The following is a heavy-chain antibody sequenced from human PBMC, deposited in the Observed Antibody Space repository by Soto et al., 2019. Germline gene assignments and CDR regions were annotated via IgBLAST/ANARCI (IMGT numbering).Heavy chain of an antibody. CDR1: GYSFTSYW. J-gene: IGHJ6*02. CDR3: ARQRSEGGYCSNTSSNCYYYCGMDV. V-gene: IGHV5-51*01. Sequence: PGESLKISCKGSGYSFTSYWIGWVRQMPGEGLEWMGIIYPGDSDTRYSPSFQGQVTISADKYISTASLQWSSLKASDTSMYYCARQRSEGGYCSNTSSNCYYYCGMDVWGQGTTVTVSS. D-gene: IGHD2-2*01. CDR2: IYPGDSDT.